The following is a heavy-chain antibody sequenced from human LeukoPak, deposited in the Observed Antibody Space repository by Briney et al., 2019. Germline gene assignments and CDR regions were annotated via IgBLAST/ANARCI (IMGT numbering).Heavy chain of an antibody. CDR1: GGSFRGYY. CDR3: ARVPGSYYVDL. D-gene: IGHD1-26*01. Sequence: SETLSITCAVYGGSFRGYYWTWIRQPPGEGLEWIGEIDHSGGTNYNPSLKSRVTISIDTSTNHFSLNLHSVTAADTAVYYCARVPGSYYVDLWGQGTLVTVSS. J-gene: IGHJ4*02. V-gene: IGHV4-34*01. CDR2: IDHSGGT.